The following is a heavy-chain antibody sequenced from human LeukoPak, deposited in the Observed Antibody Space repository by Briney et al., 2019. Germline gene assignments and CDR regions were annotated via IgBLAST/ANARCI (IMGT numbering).Heavy chain of an antibody. J-gene: IGHJ5*02. CDR3: ARGTDTAMVTGGYNWFDP. CDR2: ISGSGGST. Sequence: GSLRLSCAASGFTFSSYAMSWVRQAPGKGLEWVSAISGSGGSTYYADSVKGRFTISRDNSKNTLYLQMSSLRAEDTAVYYCARGTDTAMVTGGYNWFDPWGQGTLVTVSS. V-gene: IGHV3-23*01. CDR1: GFTFSSYA. D-gene: IGHD5-18*01.